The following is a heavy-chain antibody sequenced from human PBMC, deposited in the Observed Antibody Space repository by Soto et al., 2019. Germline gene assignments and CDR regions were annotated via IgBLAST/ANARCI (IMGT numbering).Heavy chain of an antibody. CDR2: ISYDGSNK. J-gene: IGHJ3*02. V-gene: IGHV3-30*03. Sequence: PGGSLRLSCAASGFTFSSYGMHWVRQAPGKGLEWVAVISYDGSNKYYADSVKGRFTISRDNSKNTLYLQMNSLRAEDTAVYYCARGGPAAILRYAFDIWGQGTMVTVSS. CDR3: ARGGPAAILRYAFDI. D-gene: IGHD2-2*01. CDR1: GFTFSSYG.